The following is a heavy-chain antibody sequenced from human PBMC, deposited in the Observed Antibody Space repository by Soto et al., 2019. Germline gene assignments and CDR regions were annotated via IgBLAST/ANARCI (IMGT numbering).Heavy chain of an antibody. CDR2: VSGGGGST. Sequence: DVQLLESGGGLVQSGGSLRLSCVASGFTYDKHAMNWVRQAPGKGLEWVASVSGGGGSTAYSDPVKGRFTISRDNSNNTVYLEMTGLRTEDTALYYCTKAVWIFRGPPDFWGQGTLVTVAS. CDR3: TKAVWIFRGPPDF. D-gene: IGHD3-3*01. CDR1: GFTYDKHA. V-gene: IGHV3-23*01. J-gene: IGHJ4*02.